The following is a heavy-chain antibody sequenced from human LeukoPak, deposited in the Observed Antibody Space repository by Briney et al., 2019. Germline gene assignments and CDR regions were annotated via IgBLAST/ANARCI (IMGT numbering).Heavy chain of an antibody. D-gene: IGHD2-15*01. CDR1: GFTFSSYA. Sequence: GGSLRLSCAASGFTFSSYAMHWVRQAPGKGLEWVAVISYDGSNKYYADSVKGRFTISRDSSKNTLYLQMNSLRAEDTAVYYCARDQGRATFDYGMDVWGQGTTVTVSS. J-gene: IGHJ6*02. CDR2: ISYDGSNK. CDR3: ARDQGRATFDYGMDV. V-gene: IGHV3-30-3*01.